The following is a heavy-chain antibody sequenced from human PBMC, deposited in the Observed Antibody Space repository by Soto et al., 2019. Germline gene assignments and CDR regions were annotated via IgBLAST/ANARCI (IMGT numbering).Heavy chain of an antibody. CDR1: GDSFSSGGYS. V-gene: IGHV4-30-2*01. J-gene: IGHJ4*02. CDR3: ARENPISSYDY. Sequence: QLQLQESGSGLVTPSQTLSLTCAVSGDSFSSGGYSWTWIRQPPGKGPEWIGYIYYSGGTYYNPSLKSRVTISVDRSEKQFSLKLSSVTAADTAMYYCARENPISSYDYWGQGTLVTVSS. CDR2: IYYSGGT. D-gene: IGHD2-2*01.